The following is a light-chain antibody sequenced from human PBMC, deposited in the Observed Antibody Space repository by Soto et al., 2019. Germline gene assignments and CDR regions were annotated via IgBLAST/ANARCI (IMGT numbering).Light chain of an antibody. CDR3: CSYAGSSTPFV. V-gene: IGLV2-23*02. J-gene: IGLJ1*01. CDR1: SSDFGSYNL. CDR2: EVS. Sequence: QSALTQPASVSGSHGQSITISCTGTSSDFGSYNLVSWYQQHPGKAPKLMIYEVSKRPSGVSNRFSGSKSGNTASLTISGLQAEDEADYYCCSYAGSSTPFVFGTGTKVTV.